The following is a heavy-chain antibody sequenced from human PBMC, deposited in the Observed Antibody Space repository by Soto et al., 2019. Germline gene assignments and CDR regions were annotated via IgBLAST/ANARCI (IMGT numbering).Heavy chain of an antibody. V-gene: IGHV4-39*01. CDR2: IYYSGST. CDR1: GGSISSSNYY. Sequence: PSETLSLTCTVSGGSISSSNYYWGWIRQPPGKGLEWIGSIYYSGSTYYNPSLKSRVTISVDTSKNQFSLKLSSVTASDTALYYCARRSPSAVAALHWGQGTLVTVSS. D-gene: IGHD6-19*01. CDR3: ARRSPSAVAALH. J-gene: IGHJ4*02.